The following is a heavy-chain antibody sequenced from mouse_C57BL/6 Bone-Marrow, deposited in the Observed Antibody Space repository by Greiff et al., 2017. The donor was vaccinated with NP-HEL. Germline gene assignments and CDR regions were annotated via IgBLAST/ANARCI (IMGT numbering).Heavy chain of an antibody. CDR3: ARHRVDGYYGLDY. V-gene: IGHV5-12*01. D-gene: IGHD2-3*01. CDR2: ISNGGGST. J-gene: IGHJ2*01. Sequence: DVKLVESGGGLVQPGGSLKLSCAASGFTFSDYYMYWVRQTPEKRLEWVAYISNGGGSTYYPDTVKGRFTISRDNAKNTLYLQMSRLKSEDTAMYYCARHRVDGYYGLDYWGQGTTLTVSS. CDR1: GFTFSDYY.